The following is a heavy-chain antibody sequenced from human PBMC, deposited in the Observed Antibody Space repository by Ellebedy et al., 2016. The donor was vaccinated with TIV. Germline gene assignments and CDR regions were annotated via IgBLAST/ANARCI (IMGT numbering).Heavy chain of an antibody. CDR2: IHHRGYT. J-gene: IGHJ6*02. CDR1: GGSVSSSNW. V-gene: IGHV4-4*02. Sequence: MPSETLSLTCAVSGGSVSSSNWWSWVRQSPGKGLEWIGEIHHRGYTNYYPSLRSRVTMSLDTSKNQFSLNLSSVTAADTAVYYCARLSIASYGMDVWGQGTTVTVPS. D-gene: IGHD6-6*01. CDR3: ARLSIASYGMDV.